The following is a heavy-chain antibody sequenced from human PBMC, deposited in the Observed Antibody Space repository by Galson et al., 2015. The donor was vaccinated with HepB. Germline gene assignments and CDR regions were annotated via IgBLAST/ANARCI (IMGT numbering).Heavy chain of an antibody. D-gene: IGHD3-3*01. CDR1: GFTFSSYA. J-gene: IGHJ4*02. CDR2: ISYDGSNK. Sequence: SLRLSCAASGFTFSSYAMHWVRQAPGKGLEWVAVISYDGSNKYYADSVKGRFTISRDNSKNTLYLQMNSLRAEDTAVYYCARDHFGVVIVYYFDYWGQGTLVTVSS. V-gene: IGHV3-30-3*01. CDR3: ARDHFGVVIVYYFDY.